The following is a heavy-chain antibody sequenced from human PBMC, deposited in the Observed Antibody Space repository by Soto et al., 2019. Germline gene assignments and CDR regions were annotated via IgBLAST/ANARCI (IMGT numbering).Heavy chain of an antibody. V-gene: IGHV4-59*01. CDR3: ARTRQELLGYYYYYGMDV. J-gene: IGHJ6*02. Sequence: PSETLSLTCTVSGGSISSYYWSWIRQPPGKGLEWIGYIYYGGSTNYNPSLKSRVTISVDTSKNQFSLKLSSVTAADTAVYYCARTRQELLGYYYYYGMDVWGQGTTVTVSS. CDR1: GGSISSYY. CDR2: IYYGGST. D-gene: IGHD3-10*01.